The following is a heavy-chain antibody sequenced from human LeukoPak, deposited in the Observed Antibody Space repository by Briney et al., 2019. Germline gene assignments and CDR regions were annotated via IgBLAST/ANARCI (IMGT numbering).Heavy chain of an antibody. D-gene: IGHD6-13*01. CDR1: GGSIRSSSYY. CDR3: ARHQGYSSSWYAY. CDR2: IYYSGSP. Sequence: PSETLSLTCTVSGGSIRSSSYYWRWIRQPPGKGLEWIGSIYYSGSPYYNPSLKSRVTISVDTSKTQFSLKLSSVTAADTAVYYCARHQGYSSSWYAYWGQGTLVTVSS. V-gene: IGHV4-39*01. J-gene: IGHJ4*02.